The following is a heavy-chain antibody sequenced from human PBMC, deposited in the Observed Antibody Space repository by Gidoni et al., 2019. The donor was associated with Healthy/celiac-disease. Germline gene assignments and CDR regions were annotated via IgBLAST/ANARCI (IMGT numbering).Heavy chain of an antibody. CDR3: ARDPATWEPTEGDLDY. J-gene: IGHJ4*02. CDR1: GFTFSSYS. V-gene: IGHV3-48*02. CDR2: ISSSSSNI. Sequence: VQLVESGGGLVQPGGSLRLSCAASGFTFSSYSMNWVRQAPGKGLEWVSYISSSSSNIYYADSVKGRFTISRDNAKNSLYLQMNSLRDEDTAVYYGARDPATWEPTEGDLDYWGQGTLGTGAS. D-gene: IGHD1-26*01.